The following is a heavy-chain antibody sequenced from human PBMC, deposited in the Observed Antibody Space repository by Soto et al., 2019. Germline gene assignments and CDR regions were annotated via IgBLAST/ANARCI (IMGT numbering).Heavy chain of an antibody. CDR1: GGSISSGGYY. CDR3: ARGYGFPPTYYYYGMDV. Sequence: QVQLQESGPGLVKPSQTLSLTCTVSGGSISSGGYYWSWIRQHPGKGLEWIGYIYYSGSTYYNPSVKSRVIISVDTSKNQFSLKLSSVTAADTAVYYCARGYGFPPTYYYYGMDVWGQGTTVTVSS. V-gene: IGHV4-31*03. D-gene: IGHD5-18*01. J-gene: IGHJ6*02. CDR2: IYYSGST.